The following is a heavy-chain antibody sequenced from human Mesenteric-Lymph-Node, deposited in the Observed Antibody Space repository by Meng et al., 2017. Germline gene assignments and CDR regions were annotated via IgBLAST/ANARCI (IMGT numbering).Heavy chain of an antibody. CDR3: ARVGWRQWSFDL. D-gene: IGHD5-18*01. CDR2: IPHRGSS. V-gene: IGHV4-4*02. J-gene: IGHJ2*01. CDR1: GDSITNHNW. Sequence: QVQLQESGPGRVKPSQTLSLTCAVSGDSITNHNWWAWVRQPPGKGLEWIGEIPHRGSSAYNPSLKSRVSMSIDKSKNQFSLKLTSVTAADTAVYHCARVGWRQWSFDLWGRGTLVTVSS.